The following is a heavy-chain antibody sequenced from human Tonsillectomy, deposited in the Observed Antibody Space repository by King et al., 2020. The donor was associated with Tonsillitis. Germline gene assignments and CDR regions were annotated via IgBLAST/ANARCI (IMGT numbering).Heavy chain of an antibody. V-gene: IGHV3-49*03. J-gene: IGHJ4*02. Sequence: VQLVESGGGLVQPGRSLRLSCTASGFIFGDYAMGWFRQAPGKGLEYVGFIRGKAYGETTEYAASVKGRFTISRDDSKIIAYLQMNSLQTEDTAVYYCTRLTAYYYDSWGQGTLVTVS. D-gene: IGHD3-9*01. CDR2: IRGKAYGETT. CDR3: TRLTAYYYDS. CDR1: GFIFGDYA.